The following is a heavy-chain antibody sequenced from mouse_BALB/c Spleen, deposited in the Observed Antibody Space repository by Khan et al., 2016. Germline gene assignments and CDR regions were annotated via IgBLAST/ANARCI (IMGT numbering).Heavy chain of an antibody. CDR2: INTNTGEP. Sequence: QIQLVQSGPELKKPGETVKISCKASEYTFTNYGMNWVKQAPGKGLKWMGWINTNTGEPTYAEEFKGRFAFSLEASASTAYLQINNLKNEASATYFCARTGDYPYYAMDYWGQGTSVTVSS. CDR3: ARTGDYPYYAMDY. J-gene: IGHJ4*01. D-gene: IGHD2-13*01. V-gene: IGHV9-3*02. CDR1: EYTFTNYG.